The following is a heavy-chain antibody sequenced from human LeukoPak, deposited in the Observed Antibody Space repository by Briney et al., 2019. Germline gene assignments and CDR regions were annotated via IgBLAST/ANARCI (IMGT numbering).Heavy chain of an antibody. CDR1: GFTFSSYE. V-gene: IGHV3-48*03. Sequence: GGSLRLSCAASGFTFSSYEMNWVRQAPGKGLEWVSYISSSGSTIYYAASVKGRFTISRDNAKNSLYLQMNSLRAEDAAVYYCAELGITMIGGVWGKGTTVTISS. CDR3: AELGITMIGGV. CDR2: ISSSGSTI. D-gene: IGHD3-10*02. J-gene: IGHJ6*04.